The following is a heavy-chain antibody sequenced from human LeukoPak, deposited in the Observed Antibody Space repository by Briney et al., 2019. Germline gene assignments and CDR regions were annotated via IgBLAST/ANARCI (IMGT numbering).Heavy chain of an antibody. CDR1: GFTFSSYA. D-gene: IGHD2-2*01. V-gene: IGHV3-23*01. CDR2: NSGSGGST. J-gene: IGHJ5*02. Sequence: GSLRLSCAASGFTFSSYAMSWVRQAPGKGLEWVSANSGSGGSTYYADSVKGRFTISRDNSKNTLYLQMNSLRAEDTAVYYCAKGPPNVVVPAAMVGSDWFDPWGQGTLVTVSS. CDR3: AKGPPNVVVPAAMVGSDWFDP.